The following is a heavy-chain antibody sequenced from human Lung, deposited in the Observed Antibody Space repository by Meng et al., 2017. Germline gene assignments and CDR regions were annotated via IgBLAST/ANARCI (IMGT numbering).Heavy chain of an antibody. CDR2: ISCYNGDT. J-gene: IGHJ4*02. CDR3: ARDPSNTSGRYAYFDY. Sequence: QVQLVQSGAEVKNPGASVKVSCKASGYTFTHHGISWIRQAPGQGLEWMGWISCYNGDTNYAQNLQGRVTMTIDKSTSTAYMDLRSLRSDDTAVYYCARDPSNTSGRYAYFDYWGQGTLVTVSS. D-gene: IGHD6-19*01. CDR1: GYTFTHHG. V-gene: IGHV1-18*01.